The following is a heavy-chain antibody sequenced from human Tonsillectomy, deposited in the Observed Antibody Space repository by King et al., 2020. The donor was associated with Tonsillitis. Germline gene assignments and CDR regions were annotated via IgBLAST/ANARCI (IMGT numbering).Heavy chain of an antibody. D-gene: IGHD3-10*01. CDR1: GFTFSSYG. V-gene: IGHV3-33*08. J-gene: IGHJ6*03. CDR3: ARDGVGFYYMDV. Sequence: VQLVESGGGVVQPGRSLRLSCAASGFTFSSYGMHWVRQPPGKGLEWVAVIWYDGNNKYYADSVKGRFTISRDNSKNTLYLQMNSLRVEDTAVYYCARDGVGFYYMDVWGKGTTVTVSS. CDR2: IWYDGNNK.